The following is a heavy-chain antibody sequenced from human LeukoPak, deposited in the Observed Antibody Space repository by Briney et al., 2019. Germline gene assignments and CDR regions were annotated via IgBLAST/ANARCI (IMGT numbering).Heavy chain of an antibody. V-gene: IGHV3-30-3*01. CDR2: ISYDGSNK. Sequence: GGSLRLSCAASGFTFSSYAMHWVRQAPGKGLEWVAVISYDGSNKYYADSVKGRFTISRDNSKNTLYLQMNSLRAEDTAVYYCARDGCTNGVCYMDYWGQGTLVTVSS. D-gene: IGHD2-8*01. CDR3: ARDGCTNGVCYMDY. CDR1: GFTFSSYA. J-gene: IGHJ4*02.